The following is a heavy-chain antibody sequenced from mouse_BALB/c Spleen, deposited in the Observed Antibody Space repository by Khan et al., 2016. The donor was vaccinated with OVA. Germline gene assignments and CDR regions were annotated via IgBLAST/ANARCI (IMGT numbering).Heavy chain of an antibody. J-gene: IGHJ4*01. CDR1: GYTFPSNT. Sequence: VQLQESGAELARPGASVKMSCKASGYTFPSNTMHWVKQRPGQGQVWIVYINPSSDYTIYNQKFKDKATLTADISPTTAYMQLSSLTSDDSAVYYCARRTTGYAMDYWGQGTSVTVSS. CDR2: INPSSDYT. CDR3: ARRTTGYAMDY. D-gene: IGHD2-14*01. V-gene: IGHV1-4*01.